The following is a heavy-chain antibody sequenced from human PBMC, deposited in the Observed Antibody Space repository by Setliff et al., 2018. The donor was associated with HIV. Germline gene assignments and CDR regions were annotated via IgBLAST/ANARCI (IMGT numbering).Heavy chain of an antibody. Sequence: PSVKVSCKASGYTFTSYGISWVRQAPGQGLEWMGWISAYNGNTNYAQTLQGRVTMTTDTSTSTAYMELRSLRSDDTAVYYCAREYYDFWSGYSDAFHIWGQGTMVTVSS. CDR2: ISAYNGNT. CDR1: GYTFTSYG. V-gene: IGHV1-18*01. D-gene: IGHD3-3*01. J-gene: IGHJ3*02. CDR3: AREYYDFWSGYSDAFHI.